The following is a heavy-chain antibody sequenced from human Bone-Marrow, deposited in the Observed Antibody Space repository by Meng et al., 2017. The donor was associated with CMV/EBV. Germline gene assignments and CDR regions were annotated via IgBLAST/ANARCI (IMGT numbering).Heavy chain of an antibody. J-gene: IGHJ4*02. CDR2: IYSGGST. CDR3: ARGYILTGFDY. CDR1: GFTVSSNY. V-gene: IGHV3-66*02. Sequence: GESLKISCAASGFTVSSNYMGWVRQAPGKGLEWVSVIYSGGSTYYADSVKGRFTISRDNSKNTLYLQMNSLRAEDTAVYYCARGYILTGFDYWGQGTLVTVSS. D-gene: IGHD3-9*01.